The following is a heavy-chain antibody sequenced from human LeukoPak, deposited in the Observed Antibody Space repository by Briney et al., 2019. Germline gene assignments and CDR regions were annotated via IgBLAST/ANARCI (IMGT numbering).Heavy chain of an antibody. CDR1: GFTFSRYW. D-gene: IGHD5-24*01. CDR3: ARDASRGFVT. J-gene: IGHJ5*02. CDR2: IKDDGRQK. Sequence: GGSLRLSCAPSGFTFSRYWMTWVRQTPGKGLEWVASIKDDGRQKYYVDSVKGRFTVSRDNAKNSAYLQMDSLRVEDTALYYCARDASRGFVTWGQRTLVTVSS. V-gene: IGHV3-7*01.